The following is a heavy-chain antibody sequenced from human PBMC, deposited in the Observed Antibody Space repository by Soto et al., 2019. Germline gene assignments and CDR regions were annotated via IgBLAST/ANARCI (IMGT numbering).Heavy chain of an antibody. J-gene: IGHJ4*02. V-gene: IGHV4-61*01. CDR2: IYYSGST. Sequence: SETLSLTCSVSGASVSSGSHYWSWIRQSPGKGLEWIGFIYYSGSTNYNPSLKSRVTISVDTSKNQFSLQVSSVTAADTAVYYCAKNLPRTGRFDYWGQGTVVTVSS. CDR1: GASVSSGSHY. CDR3: AKNLPRTGRFDY.